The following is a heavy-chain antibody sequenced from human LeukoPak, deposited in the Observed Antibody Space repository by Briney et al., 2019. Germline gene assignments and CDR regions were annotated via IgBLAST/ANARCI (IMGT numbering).Heavy chain of an antibody. CDR3: GRDSDRRSDY. J-gene: IGHJ4*02. Sequence: GGSLRLSCAASGFILSSYWMSWVRQAPGKGLEWVASIKEGGSEKYYVDSVKVRFTISRDSAKNSLYLQMNSLRAEDTAVYYCGRDSDRRSDYWGQGTLVTVSS. V-gene: IGHV3-7*05. CDR2: IKEGGSEK. CDR1: GFILSSYW. D-gene: IGHD3-22*01.